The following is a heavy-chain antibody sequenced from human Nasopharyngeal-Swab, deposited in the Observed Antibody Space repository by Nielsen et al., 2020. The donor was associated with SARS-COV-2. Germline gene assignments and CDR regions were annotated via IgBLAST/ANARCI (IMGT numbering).Heavy chain of an antibody. CDR3: ATAPPYCSGGSCRNWFDP. CDR2: FDPEDGET. J-gene: IGHJ5*02. D-gene: IGHD2-15*01. CDR1: GYTFTSYG. Sequence: SVKVSCKASGYTFTSYGISWVRQAPGKGLEWMGGFDPEDGETIYAQKFQGRVTMTEDTSTDTAYMELSSLRSEDTAVYYCATAPPYCSGGSCRNWFDPWGQGTLVTVSS. V-gene: IGHV1-24*01.